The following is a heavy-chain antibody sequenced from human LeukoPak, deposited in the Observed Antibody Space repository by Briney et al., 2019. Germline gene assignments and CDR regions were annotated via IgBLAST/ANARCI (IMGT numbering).Heavy chain of an antibody. CDR2: INHSGST. Sequence: PSETLSLTCAVYGGSFSGYYWSWIRQPPGKGLEWIGEINHSGSTNYNPSLKSRVTISVDTSKNQFSLKLSSVTAADTAVYYCARRTYDFWSGYPMYYSDYWGQGTLVTVSS. D-gene: IGHD3-3*01. CDR1: GGSFSGYY. V-gene: IGHV4-34*01. J-gene: IGHJ4*02. CDR3: ARRTYDFWSGYPMYYSDY.